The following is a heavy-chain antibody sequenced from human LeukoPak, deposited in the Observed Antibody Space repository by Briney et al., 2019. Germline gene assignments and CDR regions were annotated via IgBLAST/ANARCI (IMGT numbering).Heavy chain of an antibody. D-gene: IGHD4/OR15-4a*01. CDR3: ARDYLWGFTDAFDI. J-gene: IGHJ3*02. Sequence: ASVKVSCKASGYTFTSYGISWVRQAPGQGLEWMGWISAYNGNTNYAQKFQGRVAMTTDTSTSTAYMELRSLRSDDTAVYYCARDYLWGFTDAFDIWGQGTMVTVSS. CDR1: GYTFTSYG. V-gene: IGHV1-18*01. CDR2: ISAYNGNT.